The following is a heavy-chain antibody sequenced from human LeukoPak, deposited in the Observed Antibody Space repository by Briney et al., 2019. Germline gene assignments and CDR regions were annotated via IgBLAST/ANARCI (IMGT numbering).Heavy chain of an antibody. CDR2: INPNSGGT. V-gene: IGHV1-2*02. Sequence: ASVKVSCKASGYTFTGYYMHWVRQAPGQGLEWMGWINPNSGGTNYAQRFQGRVTMTRDTSISTAYMELSRLRSDDTAAYYCARGNLEVAGLFDYWGQGTLVTVSS. CDR1: GYTFTGYY. D-gene: IGHD6-19*01. J-gene: IGHJ4*02. CDR3: ARGNLEVAGLFDY.